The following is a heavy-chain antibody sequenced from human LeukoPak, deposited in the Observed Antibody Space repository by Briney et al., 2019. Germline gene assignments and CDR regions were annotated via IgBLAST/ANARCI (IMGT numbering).Heavy chain of an antibody. Sequence: PGGSLRLSCAASGFTLSSHSVNWVRQAPGKGLEWVSYISSSSSTIYYADSVKGRFTISRDNAKNSLYLQMNSLRAEDTAVYYCARGAYYYEDWGQGTLVTVSS. CDR3: ARGAYYYED. CDR1: GFTLSSHS. J-gene: IGHJ4*02. V-gene: IGHV3-48*01. D-gene: IGHD3-22*01. CDR2: ISSSSSTI.